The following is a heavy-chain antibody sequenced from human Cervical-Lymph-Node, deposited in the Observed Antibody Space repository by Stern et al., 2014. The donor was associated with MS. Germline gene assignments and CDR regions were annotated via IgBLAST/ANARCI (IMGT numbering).Heavy chain of an antibody. Sequence: QVQLVQSGAEVKKPGSSVTVSCKTSGGTFSTNALSWVRQAPGQGLEWVGGIIPMVGAPFYAPDFQGRVTIISGDSTRIVSLEVTSLRYNDTAVYFCARNRLRFGGPSSRRGSGMDVWGQGTRVTVSS. V-gene: IGHV1-69*01. CDR3: ARNRLRFGGPSSRRGSGMDV. D-gene: IGHD3-3*01. J-gene: IGHJ6*02. CDR1: GGTFSTNA. CDR2: IIPMVGAP.